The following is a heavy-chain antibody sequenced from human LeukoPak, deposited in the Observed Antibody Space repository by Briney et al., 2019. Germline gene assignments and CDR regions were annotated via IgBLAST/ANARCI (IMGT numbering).Heavy chain of an antibody. D-gene: IGHD2/OR15-2a*01. CDR3: ARSFLYYYYYMDV. J-gene: IGHJ6*03. Sequence: NPSETLSLTCAVYGGSFSGYYWSWIRQPPGKGLEWIGEINHSGSTNYNPSLKSRVTISVDTSKNQFSLKLSSVTAADTAVYYCARSFLYYYYYMDVWGKGTTVTVS. CDR2: INHSGST. CDR1: GGSFSGYY. V-gene: IGHV4-34*01.